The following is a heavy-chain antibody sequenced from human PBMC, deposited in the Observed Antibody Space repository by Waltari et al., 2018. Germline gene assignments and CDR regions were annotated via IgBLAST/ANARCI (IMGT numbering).Heavy chain of an antibody. Sequence: QVQLVQSGAEVKKPGASVKVSCKASGSTFTSYGISWVRQAPGPGLEWMGWISAYNGNTNYAQKLQGRVTMTKDTSTSTAYMELRSLRSDDTAVYYCAREWHYYGSGSYSPDAFDIWGQGTMVTVSS. V-gene: IGHV1-18*01. D-gene: IGHD3-10*01. CDR1: GSTFTSYG. J-gene: IGHJ3*02. CDR3: AREWHYYGSGSYSPDAFDI. CDR2: ISAYNGNT.